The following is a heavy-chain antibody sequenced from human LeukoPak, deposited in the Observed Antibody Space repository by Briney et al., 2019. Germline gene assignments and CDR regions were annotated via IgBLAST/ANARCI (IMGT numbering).Heavy chain of an antibody. CDR3: AKDRYSGLNTIDY. V-gene: IGHV3-30*18. Sequence: GGSLRLSCAASGFTFSSYGMHWVRQAPGKGLEWVAVISYDGSYKFYADCVKGRFTIYRDNSKSTLYLQMNSLRAEDTAVYYCAKDRYSGLNTIDYWGQGTLVTVSS. CDR2: ISYDGSYK. D-gene: IGHD6-13*01. J-gene: IGHJ4*02. CDR1: GFTFSSYG.